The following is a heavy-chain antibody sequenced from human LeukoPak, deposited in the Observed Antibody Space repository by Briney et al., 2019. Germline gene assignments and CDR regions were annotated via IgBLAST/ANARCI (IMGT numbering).Heavy chain of an antibody. CDR2: INPSGGNI. CDR1: GYRFTNNY. V-gene: IGHV1-46*01. D-gene: IGHD3-9*01. J-gene: IGHJ4*02. Sequence: AASVKVSCKTSGYRFTNNYMHWVRQAPGQGLEWVGIINPSGGNINYAQKFQGRVTMTRDTSTSTVYMELSSLRSEDTAVYFCARDQGLTGYFDYWGQGTLVTVSS. CDR3: ARDQGLTGYFDY.